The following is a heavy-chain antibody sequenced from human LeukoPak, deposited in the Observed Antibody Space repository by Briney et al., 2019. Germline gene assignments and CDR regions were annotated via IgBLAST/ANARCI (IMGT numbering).Heavy chain of an antibody. D-gene: IGHD3-22*01. V-gene: IGHV3-48*01. Sequence: PGGSLRLSCAASGFSFSRYSMNWVRQAPGKGLEWISYISSGTSTISYADSVKGRFTISRDNAMNSLSLQMNCLRAEDTAVYHCARGTSSSDYSRLYYFDYWGQGTLVTVSS. J-gene: IGHJ4*02. CDR1: GFSFSRYS. CDR2: ISSGTSTI. CDR3: ARGTSSSDYSRLYYFDY.